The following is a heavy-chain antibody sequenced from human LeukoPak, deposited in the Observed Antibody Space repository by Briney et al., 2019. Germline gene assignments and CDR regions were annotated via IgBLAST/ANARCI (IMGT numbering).Heavy chain of an antibody. CDR3: AANVGYCSGGSCYTVDY. Sequence: SETLSLTCTVSGGSISSYYWSWIRQPAGKGLEWIGRIYTSGSTNYNPSLKSRVTMSVDTSKNQFSLKLSSVTAADTAVYYCAANVGYCSGGSCYTVDYWGQGTLVTVSS. V-gene: IGHV4-4*07. D-gene: IGHD2-15*01. CDR1: GGSISSYY. CDR2: IYTSGST. J-gene: IGHJ4*02.